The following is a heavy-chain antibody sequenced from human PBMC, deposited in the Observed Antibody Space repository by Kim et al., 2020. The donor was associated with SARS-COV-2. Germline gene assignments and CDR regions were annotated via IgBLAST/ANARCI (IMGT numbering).Heavy chain of an antibody. Sequence: GGSLRLSCAASSFTFGHFAMNWVRQAPGKGLEWISTISDSGDSTYYADPVKGRFTISRDNSKNTLFLQMNSLRADDTAMYYCAKDLNLGFDSWGQGTLVTVSA. CDR3: AKDLNLGFDS. J-gene: IGHJ4*02. CDR1: SFTFGHFA. V-gene: IGHV3-23*01. D-gene: IGHD7-27*01. CDR2: ISDSGDST.